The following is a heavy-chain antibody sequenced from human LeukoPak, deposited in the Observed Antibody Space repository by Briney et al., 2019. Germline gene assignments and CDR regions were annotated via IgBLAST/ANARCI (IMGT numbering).Heavy chain of an antibody. Sequence: GESLQISCQGSGYSFTSYWIGWVRQMPGKGLEWMGIIYPGDSDTRYSPSFQGQVTISADKSISTAYLQWSSLKASDTAMYYCARLKETTMIAVVENEDYWGQGTLVTVSS. D-gene: IGHD3-22*01. V-gene: IGHV5-51*01. CDR1: GYSFTSYW. CDR3: ARLKETTMIAVVENEDY. CDR2: IYPGDSDT. J-gene: IGHJ4*02.